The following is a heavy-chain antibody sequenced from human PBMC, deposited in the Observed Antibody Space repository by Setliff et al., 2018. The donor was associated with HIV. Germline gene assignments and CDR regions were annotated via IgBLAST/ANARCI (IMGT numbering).Heavy chain of an antibody. CDR2: IYYSGST. CDR1: GGSIRSSSSY. D-gene: IGHD2-15*01. V-gene: IGHV4-39*01. Sequence: PSETLSLTCTVSGGSIRSSSSYWGWIRQPPGKGLEWIGIIYYSGSTYYKPSLKSRATISVDTSKNQFSLKLNSVTAADTAMYYCARVVDADYLDYWGQGTPVTVSS. J-gene: IGHJ4*02. CDR3: ARVVDADYLDY.